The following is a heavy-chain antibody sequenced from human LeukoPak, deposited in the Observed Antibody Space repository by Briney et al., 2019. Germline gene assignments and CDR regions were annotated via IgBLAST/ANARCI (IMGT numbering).Heavy chain of an antibody. CDR1: GFTFSSHS. V-gene: IGHV3-21*04. CDR2: ISSSSSYI. Sequence: PGGSLRLSCAASGFTFSSHSMNWVRQAPGKGLEWVSSISSSSSYIYYADSVKGRFTISRDNAKNSLYLQMNSLRTEDTALYYCAKEGLLGAFDIWGQGTMVTVSS. J-gene: IGHJ3*02. CDR3: AKEGLLGAFDI.